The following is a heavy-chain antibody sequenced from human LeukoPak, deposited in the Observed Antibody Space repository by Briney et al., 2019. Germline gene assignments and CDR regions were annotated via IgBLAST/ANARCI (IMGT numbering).Heavy chain of an antibody. CDR1: GGTFSSYA. J-gene: IGHJ4*02. CDR3: AREFSRRMYYYDSSGYLGY. V-gene: IGHV1-69*05. D-gene: IGHD3-22*01. CDR2: IIPIFGTA. Sequence: SVKVSCKASGGTFSSYAISWVRQAPGQGLEWMGRIIPIFGTANYAQKFQGRVTITTDESTSTAYMELSSLRSEDTAVYYCAREFSRRMYYYDSSGYLGYWGQGTLVTVSS.